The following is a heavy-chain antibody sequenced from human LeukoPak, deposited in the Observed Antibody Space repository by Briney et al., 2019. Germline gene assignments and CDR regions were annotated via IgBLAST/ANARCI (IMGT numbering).Heavy chain of an antibody. J-gene: IGHJ5*02. CDR3: AREVVRNWFDP. D-gene: IGHD3-22*01. CDR2: ISSSSSYI. V-gene: IGHV3-21*01. CDR1: GFTFSSYA. Sequence: GGSLRLSCAASGFTFSSYAMSWVRQAPGKGLEWVSSISSSSSYIYYADSVKGRFTISRDNAKNSLYLQMNSLRAEDTAVYYCAREVVRNWFDPWGQGTLVTVSS.